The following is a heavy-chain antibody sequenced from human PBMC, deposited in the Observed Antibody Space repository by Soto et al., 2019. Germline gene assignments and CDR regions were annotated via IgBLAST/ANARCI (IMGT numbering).Heavy chain of an antibody. J-gene: IGHJ4*02. Sequence: GGSLRLSCVASGFAVSNNYMNWVRQAPGRGLEWVSVVYSGGTTYYADSARGRFTVSRDDSKNTLFLQMSSLRAEDTAVYYCARAGSPFDSDSSGYWGFDHWGQGTLVTVSS. V-gene: IGHV3-53*01. D-gene: IGHD3-22*01. CDR1: GFAVSNNY. CDR3: ARAGSPFDSDSSGYWGFDH. CDR2: VYSGGTT.